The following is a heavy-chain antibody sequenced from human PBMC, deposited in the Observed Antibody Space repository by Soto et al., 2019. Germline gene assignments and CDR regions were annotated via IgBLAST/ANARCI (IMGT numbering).Heavy chain of an antibody. D-gene: IGHD3-10*01. V-gene: IGHV1-46*01. Sequence: ASVKVSCKASGYTFTSYYIHWVRQAPGQGLEWMGIINPSGGSTSFAQTFQGRVTMTRDTSTSTLYMELSSLTSEDTAVYYCARGDDTRAVIFYGMDFWGPGTTVTVSS. CDR1: GYTFTSYY. CDR2: INPSGGST. J-gene: IGHJ6*02. CDR3: ARGDDTRAVIFYGMDF.